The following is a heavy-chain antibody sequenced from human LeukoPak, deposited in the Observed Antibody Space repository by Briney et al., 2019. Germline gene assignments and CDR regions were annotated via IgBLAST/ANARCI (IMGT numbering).Heavy chain of an antibody. D-gene: IGHD3-16*01. CDR1: GYSFTSYW. Sequence: GESLKISCKGSGYSFTSYWIGWVRQMPGKGLEWMGIIYPGDSDTRYSPSFQGQVTISADKSISTAYLQWSSLKASDTAMYYCARFPPLMITFGDDAFDIWGQGTMVTVSS. J-gene: IGHJ3*02. CDR3: ARFPPLMITFGDDAFDI. V-gene: IGHV5-51*01. CDR2: IYPGDSDT.